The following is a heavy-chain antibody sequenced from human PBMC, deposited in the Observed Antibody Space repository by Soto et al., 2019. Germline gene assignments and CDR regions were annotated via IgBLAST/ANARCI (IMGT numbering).Heavy chain of an antibody. D-gene: IGHD6-19*01. CDR1: GFPFSSSW. J-gene: IGHJ4*02. CDR3: VGTAGYRSGWWGLGY. CDR2: IDSTGKGT. V-gene: IGHV3-74*03. Sequence: DVQLVESGGGLVQPGGSLTLSCAASGFPFSSSWMHWVRQPQGKGLVWVSRIDSTGKGTTYADSVKGRFTIFRDNAKNTLYLQMNRLRAEDTAVYYCVGTAGYRSGWWGLGYWGQGTLITVSS.